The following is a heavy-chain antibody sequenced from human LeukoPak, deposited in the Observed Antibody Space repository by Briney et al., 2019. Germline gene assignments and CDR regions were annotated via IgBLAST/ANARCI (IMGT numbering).Heavy chain of an antibody. D-gene: IGHD3-10*01. CDR3: ARHQPRSITMVRGVIKGPDY. CDR2: IYYSGST. CDR1: GGSISSSSYY. Sequence: SETLSLTCTVSGGSISSSSYYWGWIRQPPGKGLEWIGSIYYSGSTYYNPSLKSRVTISVDTSKNQFSLKLSSVTAADTAVYYCARHQPRSITMVRGVIKGPDYWGQGTLVTVSS. J-gene: IGHJ4*02. V-gene: IGHV4-39*01.